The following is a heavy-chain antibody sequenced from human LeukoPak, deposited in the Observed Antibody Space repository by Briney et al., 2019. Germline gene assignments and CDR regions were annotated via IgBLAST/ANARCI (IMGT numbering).Heavy chain of an antibody. J-gene: IGHJ4*02. V-gene: IGHV1-2*02. Sequence: ASVKVSCKASGYTFTGYYIHWVRLAPGQGLEWMGWINPNTGGTNYAQKFQGRVTMTRDTSISTAYMELSRLRSDDTAVYYCARDLVVRGIAVAGTHYWGQGTLVTVSS. CDR3: ARDLVVRGIAVAGTHY. CDR1: GYTFTGYY. CDR2: INPNTGGT. D-gene: IGHD6-19*01.